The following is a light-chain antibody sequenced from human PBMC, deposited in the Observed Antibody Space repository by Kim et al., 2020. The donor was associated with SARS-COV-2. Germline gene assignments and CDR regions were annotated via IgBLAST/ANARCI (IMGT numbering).Light chain of an antibody. J-gene: IGKJ4*01. Sequence: GDRVTITCRAGHNITTYLNWYQLKPGKAPKLLIYVATSLHSGVPSRFSGSGSGTDFSLTISSLQLEDFATYSCQQSFRTPVTFG. CDR3: QQSFRTPVT. CDR1: HNITTY. CDR2: VAT. V-gene: IGKV1-39*01.